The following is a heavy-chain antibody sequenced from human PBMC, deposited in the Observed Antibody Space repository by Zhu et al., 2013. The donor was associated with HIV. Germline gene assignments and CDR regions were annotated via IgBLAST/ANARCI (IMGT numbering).Heavy chain of an antibody. CDR1: GYTFNSYA. J-gene: IGHJ5*02. Sequence: QVQLLQSGPEVKKPGASVKVSCKASGYTFNSYAMYWVRQAPGQRLEWMGWISTDNGNTKYSQKFQGRVSITRETSASTAYMELSGLRSEDTAVYYCARSPVSLRFDPWGQGTLVTVSS. V-gene: IGHV1-3*04. CDR3: ARSPVSLRFDP. CDR2: ISTDNGNT.